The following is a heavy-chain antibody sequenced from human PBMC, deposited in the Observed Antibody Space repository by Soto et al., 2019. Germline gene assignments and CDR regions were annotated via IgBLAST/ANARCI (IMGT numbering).Heavy chain of an antibody. J-gene: IGHJ6*02. CDR1: RDTFSKYA. D-gene: IGHD3-10*02. V-gene: IGHV1-69*01. CDR2: IIPIFDSR. CDR3: ARGEPYVGV. Sequence: QVQLVQSGAEVKKPGSSVKVSCKASRDTFSKYAFNWVRQAPGQGLEWMGWIIPIFDSRNYAEKFQGRFTITADESTSTASMELRSLRFVDTGVYYCARGEPYVGVWGQGTTVTVSS.